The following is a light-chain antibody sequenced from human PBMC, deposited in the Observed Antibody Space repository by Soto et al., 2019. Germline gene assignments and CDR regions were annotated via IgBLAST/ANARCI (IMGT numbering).Light chain of an antibody. CDR1: QSLAYSDGNTY. V-gene: IGKV2-30*01. Sequence: DVVMTQSPLSLPVTLGQPASISCRSSQSLAYSDGNTYLNWFQQRPGQSPMRLIYKVSNRDSGVPDRFSGCGSGTEFTMKISREAAEDGGVYYCMHGTLGPPYNFCQGTKLEIK. CDR3: MHGTLGPPYN. J-gene: IGKJ2*01. CDR2: KVS.